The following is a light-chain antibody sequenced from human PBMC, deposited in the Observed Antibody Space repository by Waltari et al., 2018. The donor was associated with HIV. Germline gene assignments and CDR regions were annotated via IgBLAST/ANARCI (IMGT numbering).Light chain of an antibody. V-gene: IGLV2-14*01. J-gene: IGLJ3*02. CDR1: SSDVGGYNS. CDR2: EVI. CDR3: TSYTSGSTLVM. Sequence: QSALTQPASVSGSPGQSITISCTGISSDVGGYNSVSWYQHHPGKAPKLLISEVINRPPGVPNRVSAAKSGNTASLTISGLQPEDEADYYCTSYTSGSTLVMFGGGTKLTVL.